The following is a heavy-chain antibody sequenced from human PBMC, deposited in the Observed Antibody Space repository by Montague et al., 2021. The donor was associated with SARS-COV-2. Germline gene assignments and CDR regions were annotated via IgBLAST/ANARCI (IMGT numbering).Heavy chain of an antibody. Sequence: SETLSLTCTVSGGSISSYYWSWIRQPPGKGLEWIGYIYYSGSTNYNPSLKSRVTISVDTSKNQFSLKLSSVTAADTAVYYCARDGYSYDPSYYCGMDVWGQGTTVTVSS. J-gene: IGHJ6*02. D-gene: IGHD5-18*01. CDR2: IYYSGST. V-gene: IGHV4-59*01. CDR3: ARDGYSYDPSYYCGMDV. CDR1: GGSISSYY.